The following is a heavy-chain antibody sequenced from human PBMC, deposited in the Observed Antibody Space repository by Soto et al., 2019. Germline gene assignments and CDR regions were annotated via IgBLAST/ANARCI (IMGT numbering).Heavy chain of an antibody. CDR2: TYYRSKWYN. V-gene: IGHV6-1*01. D-gene: IGHD2-15*01. CDR3: ARDMVAEYCSGGSCYGPLDY. J-gene: IGHJ4*02. CDR1: GDSVSSNSAA. Sequence: KQSQTLSLTCAISGDSVSSNSAAWNWIRQSPSRGLEWLGRTYYRSKWYNDYAVSVKSRITINPDTSKNQFSLQLNSVTPEDTAVYYCARDMVAEYCSGGSCYGPLDYWGQGTLVTVSS.